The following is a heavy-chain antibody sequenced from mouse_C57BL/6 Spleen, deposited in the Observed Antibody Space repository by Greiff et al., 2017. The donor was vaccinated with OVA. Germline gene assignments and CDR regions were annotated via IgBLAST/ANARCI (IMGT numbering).Heavy chain of an antibody. CDR1: GYTFTDYY. CDR2: INPNNGGT. D-gene: IGHD1-1*01. CDR3: ASDYGSSSPFAY. V-gene: IGHV1-26*01. J-gene: IGHJ3*01. Sequence: EVQLQQSGPELVKPGASVKISCKASGYTFTDYYMNWVKQSHGKSLEWIGDINPNNGGTSYNQKFKGKATLTVDKSSSTAYMELRSLTSEDSAVYYCASDYGSSSPFAYWGQGTLVTVSA.